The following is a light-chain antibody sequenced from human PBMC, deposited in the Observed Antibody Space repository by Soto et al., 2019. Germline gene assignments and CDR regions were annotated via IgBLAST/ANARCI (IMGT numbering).Light chain of an antibody. Sequence: QAALTEPASVSGSPGQSTTISCTGTSRDVGGYNYVSWYHQHPGKAPKLMLYEVSNRTSGVSNRFSGSKSGNTASLTISGLQAEDEADYYGSSYTSSSTSYVFGTGTKVTVL. CDR1: SRDVGGYNY. CDR3: SSYTSSSTSYV. J-gene: IGLJ1*01. CDR2: EVS. V-gene: IGLV2-14*01.